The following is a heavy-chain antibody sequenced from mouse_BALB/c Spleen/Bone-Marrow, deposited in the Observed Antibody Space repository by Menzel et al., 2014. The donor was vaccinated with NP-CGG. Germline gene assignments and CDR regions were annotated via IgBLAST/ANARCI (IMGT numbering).Heavy chain of an antibody. CDR3: ARGDGYYVDFDY. Sequence: LVKTGASVKISCKASGYSFTGYYMHWVKQSHGKSLEWIGHISCYNGATSYNQKFKGKATFTVDTSSSTAYMQFNSRTSEDAAVYYCARGDGYYVDFDYWGQGTTLTVSS. J-gene: IGHJ2*01. V-gene: IGHV1S34*01. D-gene: IGHD2-3*01. CDR2: ISCYNGAT. CDR1: GYSFTGYY.